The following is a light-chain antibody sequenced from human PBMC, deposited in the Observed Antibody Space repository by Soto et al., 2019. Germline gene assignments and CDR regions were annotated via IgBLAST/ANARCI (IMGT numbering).Light chain of an antibody. V-gene: IGKV1-39*01. CDR1: HNITNY. CDR3: LQTYSTPRT. J-gene: IGKJ4*01. Sequence: DIQMTHSPSSLSASVGDRVTITCRASHNITNYLNWYQQKPGKAPKLLIYGASSLESGVPSRFCGSGSGTDFNLTISSLQPDDFAAYYCLQTYSTPRTFGGGTEVEIK. CDR2: GAS.